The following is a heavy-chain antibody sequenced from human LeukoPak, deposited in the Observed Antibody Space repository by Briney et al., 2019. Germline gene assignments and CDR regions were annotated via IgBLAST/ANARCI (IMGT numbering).Heavy chain of an antibody. V-gene: IGHV3-64*01. D-gene: IGHD2-2*01. CDR2: ISSNGGST. Sequence: PGGSLRLSCAASGFTFSSYAMHWVRQAPGKGLEYVSAISSNGGSTYYANSVKGRFTISRDNSKNTLYLQMGSLRAEDMAVYYCASAERYCSRTSCYWYFDYGCQGTLVTVSS. J-gene: IGHJ4*02. CDR3: ASAERYCSRTSCYWYFDY. CDR1: GFTFSSYA.